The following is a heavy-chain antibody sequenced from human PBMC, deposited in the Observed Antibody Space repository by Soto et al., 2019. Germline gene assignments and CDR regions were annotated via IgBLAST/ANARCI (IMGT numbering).Heavy chain of an antibody. Sequence: PSETLSLTCTVSGGSISSGGYYWSWIRQYPGKGLEWIGYIYYSGSTYYNPSLKSRVTISVDTSKNQFSLKLSSVTAADTAVYYCAGGKAYCSSTSCAPRCYYYSDMDVWGQGNTVTVSS. CDR3: AGGKAYCSSTSCAPRCYYYSDMDV. D-gene: IGHD2-2*01. CDR1: GGSISSGGYY. J-gene: IGHJ6*02. CDR2: IYYSGST. V-gene: IGHV4-31*03.